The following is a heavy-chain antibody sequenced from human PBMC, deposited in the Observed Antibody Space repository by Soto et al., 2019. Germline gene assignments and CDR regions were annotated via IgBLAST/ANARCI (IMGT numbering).Heavy chain of an antibody. CDR1: GFSFSEYS. J-gene: IGHJ6*02. CDR2: ISGDTATT. V-gene: IGHV3-23*01. CDR3: AKPLQQWLLQGSGVDV. Sequence: EVQLLESGGGLVQPGGSLRLSCAASGFSFSEYSMTWVRQAPGKGLQWVSAISGDTATTHYADSVKGRFTNSRDNSRDTLYLQMNSLRVEDTAIYYCAKPLQQWLLQGSGVDVWGQGTTVTVSS. D-gene: IGHD6-19*01.